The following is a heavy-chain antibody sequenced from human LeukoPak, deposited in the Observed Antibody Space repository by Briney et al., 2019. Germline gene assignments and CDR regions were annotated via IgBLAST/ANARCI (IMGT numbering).Heavy chain of an antibody. J-gene: IGHJ4*02. V-gene: IGHV1-69*05. D-gene: IGHD3-16*02. CDR1: GGTFSSYA. Sequence: SVKVSCKASGGTFSSYAISWVRQAPGQGLEWMGRVIPIFGTANYAQKFQGRVTITTDESTSTAYMELSSLRSEDTAVYYCARSLRAYYDYVWGSYRFDYWGQGTLVTVSS. CDR3: ARSLRAYYDYVWGSYRFDY. CDR2: VIPIFGTA.